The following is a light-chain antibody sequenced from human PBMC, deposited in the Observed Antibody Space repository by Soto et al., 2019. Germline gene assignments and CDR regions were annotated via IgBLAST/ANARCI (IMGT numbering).Light chain of an antibody. V-gene: IGKV1-39*01. J-gene: IGKJ1*01. CDR2: AAS. CDR3: QQTHTVTRT. CDR1: QNIITY. Sequence: DIQMTQSPSYLSASVGDRVTITCRASQNIITYLNWYQQKPGKYPKLLIYAASSLQSGVPSRFSGSGSGTTFSLTISSLQTEDLATYVCQQTHTVTRTCGQGPKVDLK.